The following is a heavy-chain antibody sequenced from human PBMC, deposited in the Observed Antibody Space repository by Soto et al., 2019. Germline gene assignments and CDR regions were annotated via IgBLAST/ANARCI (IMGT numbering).Heavy chain of an antibody. CDR2: INHSGST. V-gene: IGHV4-34*01. CDR1: GGSFSGYY. Sequence: QVQLQQWGAGLLKPSETLSLTCAVYGGSFSGYYWTWIRQPPGTGLEWIGDINHSGSTNYNPSLKRRVTISVDTSKNQVSLTLTSATAADTAVYYCARDKITGLGAYWGQGTPVTASS. D-gene: IGHD2-8*02. J-gene: IGHJ4*02. CDR3: ARDKITGLGAY.